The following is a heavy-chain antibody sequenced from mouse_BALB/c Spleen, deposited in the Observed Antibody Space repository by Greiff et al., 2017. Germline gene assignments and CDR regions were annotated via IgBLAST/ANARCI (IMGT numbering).Heavy chain of an antibody. CDR2: INPSNGGT. D-gene: IGHD1-1*02. CDR3: TRGWLRFDY. V-gene: IGHV1S81*02. CDR1: GYTFTSYY. Sequence: QVQLQQSGAELVKPGASVKLSCKASGYTFTSYYMYWVKQRPGQGLEWIGEINPSNGGTNFNEKFKSKATLTVDKSSSTAYMQLSSLTSEDSAVYYCTRGWLRFDYWGQGTTLTVSA. J-gene: IGHJ2*01.